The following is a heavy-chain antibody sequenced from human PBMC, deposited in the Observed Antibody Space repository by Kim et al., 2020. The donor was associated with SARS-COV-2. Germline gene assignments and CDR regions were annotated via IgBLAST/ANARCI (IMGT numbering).Heavy chain of an antibody. CDR2: INHSGST. CDR1: GGSFSGYY. J-gene: IGHJ6*02. V-gene: IGHV4-34*01. D-gene: IGHD3-3*01. Sequence: SETLSLTCAVYGGSFSGYYWSWIRQPPGKGLEWIGEINHSGSTNYNPSLKSRVTISVDTSKNQFSLKLSSVTAADTAVYYCARGPKEWLLTDYYGMDVWGQGTTVTVSS. CDR3: ARGPKEWLLTDYYGMDV.